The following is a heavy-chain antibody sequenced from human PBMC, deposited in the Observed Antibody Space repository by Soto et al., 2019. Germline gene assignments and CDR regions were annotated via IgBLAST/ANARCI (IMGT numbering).Heavy chain of an antibody. Sequence: QVQLQESGPGLVRPSETLSLTCTVYGASISSYYWSWIRQPPGKGLEWIGYISYRWSTNYSPSLKNRVTISVDTSRNQFSLILSSVTAVDTAVYDCASSSSWYIYDYWGQGTLVTVSS. J-gene: IGHJ4*02. V-gene: IGHV4-59*12. CDR3: ASSSSWYIYDY. D-gene: IGHD6-13*01. CDR2: ISYRWST. CDR1: GASISSYY.